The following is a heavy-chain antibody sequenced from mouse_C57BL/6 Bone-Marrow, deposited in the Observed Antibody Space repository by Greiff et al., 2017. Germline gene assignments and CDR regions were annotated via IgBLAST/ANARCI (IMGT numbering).Heavy chain of an antibody. D-gene: IGHD2-3*01. CDR3: ARSGDGYCGWFAY. CDR2: IYPGDGDT. Sequence: QVQLKQSGAELVKPGASVKISCKASGYAFSSYWMNWVKQRPGKGLEWIGQIYPGDGDTNYNGKFKGKATLTADKSSSTAYMQLSSLTSEDSAVYFCARSGDGYCGWFAYWGQGTLVTVSA. V-gene: IGHV1-80*01. J-gene: IGHJ3*01. CDR1: GYAFSSYW.